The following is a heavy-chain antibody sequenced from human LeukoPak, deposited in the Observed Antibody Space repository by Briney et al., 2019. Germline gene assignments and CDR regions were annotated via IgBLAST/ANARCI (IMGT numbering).Heavy chain of an antibody. J-gene: IGHJ4*02. Sequence: SETLSLTCTVSGGSISSHYWSWIRQPPGKGLEWIGYIYYSGSTNYNPSLKSRVTISVDTSKNQFSPKLSSVTAADTAVYYCARVHYYGSSGYYMYYFDYWGQGTLVTVSS. CDR3: ARVHYYGSSGYYMYYFDY. V-gene: IGHV4-59*11. D-gene: IGHD3-22*01. CDR1: GGSISSHY. CDR2: IYYSGST.